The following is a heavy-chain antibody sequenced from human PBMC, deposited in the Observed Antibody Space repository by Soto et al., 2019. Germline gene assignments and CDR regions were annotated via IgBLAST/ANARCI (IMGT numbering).Heavy chain of an antibody. J-gene: IGHJ5*02. Sequence: LSLTCTVSGDSLNNCGYYWSWIRQHPGKGLEWVSYISSSSSTIYYADSVKGRFTISRDNAKNSLYLQMNSLRAEDTAVYYCAAEGTILNWFDPWGQGTLVTVSS. CDR3: AAEGTILNWFDP. V-gene: IGHV3-11*04. CDR2: ISSSSSTI. D-gene: IGHD3-3*01. CDR1: GDSLNNCGYY.